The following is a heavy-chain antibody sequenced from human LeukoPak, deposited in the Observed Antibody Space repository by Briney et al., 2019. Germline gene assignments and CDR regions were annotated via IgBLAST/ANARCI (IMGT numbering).Heavy chain of an antibody. J-gene: IGHJ4*02. D-gene: IGHD3-22*01. V-gene: IGHV4-59*08. CDR2: IFYSGST. Sequence: SETLSLTCTVSGGSITNYYWSWIRQPPGKGLEWIGYIFYSGSTSYNPSLKSRVTISVDTSKNLFSLRLSSVTAADTAVYYCARLGGYSYYYDSSGYRLGELDYWGQGTLVTVSS. CDR3: ARLGGYSYYYDSSGYRLGELDY. CDR1: GGSITNYY.